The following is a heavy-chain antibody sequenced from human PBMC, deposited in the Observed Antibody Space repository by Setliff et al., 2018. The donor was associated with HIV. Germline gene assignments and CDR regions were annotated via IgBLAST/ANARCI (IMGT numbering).Heavy chain of an antibody. CDR3: ARYLVVVPVAVGGLDV. D-gene: IGHD2-2*01. CDR2: INPNSGGT. Sequence: GASVKVSCKASGYRFTDYYIHWVRQDPGQGLEWMGWINPNSGGTNYAQKFQGRVTMTRDTSISTACMELSGLTSDDSAVYYCARYLVVVPVAVGGLDVWGQGTTVTVSS. J-gene: IGHJ6*02. V-gene: IGHV1-2*02. CDR1: GYRFTDYY.